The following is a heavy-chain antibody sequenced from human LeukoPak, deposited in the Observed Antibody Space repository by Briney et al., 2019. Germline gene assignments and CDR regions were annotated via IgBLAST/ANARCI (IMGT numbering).Heavy chain of an antibody. V-gene: IGHV4-39*01. Sequence: ESSETLSLTCTVSGGSISSSSYYWGWIRQPPGKGLEWIGSIYYSGSTYYNPSLKSRVTIPVVTSKNQFSLKLSSVTAADTAVYYCASLFRDFWSGYVGNIDYWGQGTLVTVSS. D-gene: IGHD3-3*01. J-gene: IGHJ4*02. CDR2: IYYSGST. CDR1: GGSISSSSYY. CDR3: ASLFRDFWSGYVGNIDY.